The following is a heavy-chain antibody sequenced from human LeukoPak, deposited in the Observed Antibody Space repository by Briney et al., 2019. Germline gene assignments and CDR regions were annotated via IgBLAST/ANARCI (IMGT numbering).Heavy chain of an antibody. D-gene: IGHD1-26*01. Sequence: ASVTVSCKASGSTFTSYYLHWLRQAPGQGLEWMGIINPSGGRTTYAQRFQGRVTMTRDTSTRTVYMELSSLRSEDTAVYYCARESGSYAFDIWGQGTMVTVSS. CDR1: GSTFTSYY. CDR3: ARESGSYAFDI. J-gene: IGHJ3*02. CDR2: INPSGGRT. V-gene: IGHV1-46*01.